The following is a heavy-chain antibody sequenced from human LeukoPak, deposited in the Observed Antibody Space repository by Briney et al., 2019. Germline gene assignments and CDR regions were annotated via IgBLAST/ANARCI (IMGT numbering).Heavy chain of an antibody. J-gene: IGHJ6*03. V-gene: IGHV4-59*01. CDR3: ARFPGGAEYRHYYYMDV. D-gene: IGHD3-10*01. CDR1: GGSINNYF. CDR2: IYYSDST. Sequence: SETLSLTCTVSGGSINNYFWSWIRQPPGKGLECIAYIYYSDSTNYNPSLKSRVTVSVDTSKNQFSLKLSSVTAADTAVYYCARFPGGAEYRHYYYMDVWGTGSTVTVSS.